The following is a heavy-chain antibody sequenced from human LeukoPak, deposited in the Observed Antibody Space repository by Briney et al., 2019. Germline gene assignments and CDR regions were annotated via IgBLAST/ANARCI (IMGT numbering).Heavy chain of an antibody. D-gene: IGHD2-15*01. CDR3: ARAGKYCSGGSCPYYYYGMDV. CDR2: ISYDGSNK. V-gene: IGHV3-30-3*01. CDR1: GFTFSSYA. Sequence: GGSQRLSCAASGFTFSSYAMHWVRQAPGKGLEWVAVISYDGSNKYYADSVKGRFTISRDNSKNTLYLQMNSLRAEDTAVYYCARAGKYCSGGSCPYYYYGMDVWGQGTTVTVSS. J-gene: IGHJ6*02.